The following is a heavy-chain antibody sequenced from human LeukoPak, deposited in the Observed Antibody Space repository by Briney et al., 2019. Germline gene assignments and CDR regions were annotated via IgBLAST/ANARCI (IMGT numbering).Heavy chain of an antibody. CDR3: ARGGGSGSYGYMDV. V-gene: IGHV3-23*01. J-gene: IGHJ6*03. CDR1: GFTFSSYG. D-gene: IGHD3-10*01. CDR2: ISGSGGST. Sequence: PGGSLRLSCAASGFTFSSYGMSWVRQAPGKGLGWVSAISGSGGSTYYADSVKGRFTISRDNAKNSLYLQMNSLRAEDTALYYCARGGGSGSYGYMDVWGKGTTVTVSS.